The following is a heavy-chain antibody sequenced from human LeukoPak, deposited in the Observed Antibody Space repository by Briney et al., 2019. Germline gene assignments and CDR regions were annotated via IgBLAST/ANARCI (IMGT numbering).Heavy chain of an antibody. V-gene: IGHV3-74*01. CDR1: GFTFSSYW. CDR2: INTDESST. D-gene: IGHD3-22*01. Sequence: GGSLRLSCAASGFTFSSYWMYWVRQAPGKGLVWVSRINTDESSTSYADSVKGRFTISRDNAQNTLYLQMSSLRTEDTAVYYCARGPFFYYDRRGLGAFDIWGQGTMVTVSA. CDR3: ARGPFFYYDRRGLGAFDI. J-gene: IGHJ3*02.